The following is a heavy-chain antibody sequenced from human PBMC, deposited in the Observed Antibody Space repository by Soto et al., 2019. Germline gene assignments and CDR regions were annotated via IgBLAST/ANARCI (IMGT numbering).Heavy chain of an antibody. CDR2: ISYDGSNK. CDR1: GFTFSSYG. Sequence: QVQLVESGGGVVQPGRSLRLSCAASGFTFSSYGMHWVRQAPGKGLEWVAVISYDGSNKYYADSVKGRFTISRDNSKNTLYLQMNSLRAEDRAVYYCAKVGTGLYGMDVWGQGTTVTVSS. CDR3: AKVGTGLYGMDV. J-gene: IGHJ6*02. V-gene: IGHV3-30*18.